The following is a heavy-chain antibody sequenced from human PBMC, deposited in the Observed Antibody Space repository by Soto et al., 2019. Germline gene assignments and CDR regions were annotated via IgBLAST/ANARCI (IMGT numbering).Heavy chain of an antibody. Sequence: EVQLVESGGGLVQPGGSLRLSCGASGFTVSSFYMTWVRQAPGKGLQWVAVISSGGSTYYADSVKGRFTISRDNSKNTLYLEMNSLRAEDTAVYYCARDTFGGAYDFLQGGQGTLVTVSS. CDR3: ARDTFGGAYDFLQ. V-gene: IGHV3-66*01. J-gene: IGHJ4*02. CDR1: GFTVSSFY. D-gene: IGHD3-3*01. CDR2: ISSGGST.